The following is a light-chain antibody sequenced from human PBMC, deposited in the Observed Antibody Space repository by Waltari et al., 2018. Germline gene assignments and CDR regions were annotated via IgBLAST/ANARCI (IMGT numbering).Light chain of an antibody. CDR2: AES. CDR1: QNVGSNS. Sequence: EVLLTQSPGSLSLSPGDRATLSCRASQNVGSNSLAWYQQKPGQAPRLLIYAESSRATGIPDRFSGSGSGTDFTLTISRLEPEDFAVYFCQHYDPSPWTFGQGTKVEIK. V-gene: IGKV3-20*01. J-gene: IGKJ1*01. CDR3: QHYDPSPWT.